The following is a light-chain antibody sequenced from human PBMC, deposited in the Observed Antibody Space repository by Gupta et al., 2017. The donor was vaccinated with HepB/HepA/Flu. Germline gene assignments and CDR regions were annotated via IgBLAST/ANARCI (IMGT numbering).Light chain of an antibody. J-gene: IGLJ2*01. V-gene: IGLV3-19*01. CDR1: SLRSYY. Sequence: SSELTQYPAVSVALGQTVRITCQGDSLRSYYASWYQQKPGQAPVLVIYGKNNRPSGNPDRFSGSSSGNTASLTIHGAQAEDEADYYCNSRDSSGDHLVFGGGTKLTVL. CDR2: GKN. CDR3: NSRDSSGDHLV.